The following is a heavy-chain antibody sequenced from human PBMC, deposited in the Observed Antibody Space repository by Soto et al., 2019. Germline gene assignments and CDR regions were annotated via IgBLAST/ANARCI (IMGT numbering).Heavy chain of an antibody. CDR1: GYTVTSYG. D-gene: IGHD3-22*01. Sequence: QGQLVQSGAEVKKPGASVKVSCKASGYTVTSYGISWVRQAPGQGLEWMGGISAYNGNTYYAQKLQGRVTMTTDTSTSTAYMEMRSLRSDDTAVYYCARDHYYDSSGYYYVHWFDPWGQGTLVAASS. CDR3: ARDHYYDSSGYYYVHWFDP. CDR2: ISAYNGNT. J-gene: IGHJ5*02. V-gene: IGHV1-18*04.